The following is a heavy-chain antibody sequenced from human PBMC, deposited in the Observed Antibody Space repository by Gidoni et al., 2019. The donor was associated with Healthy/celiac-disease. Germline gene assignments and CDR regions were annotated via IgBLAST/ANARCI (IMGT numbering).Heavy chain of an antibody. CDR3: AHLPPYSYTYGTYYFDY. CDR2: IYWDDDK. V-gene: IGHV2-5*02. Sequence: QITLKESGRTLVKPTQTLTLTCTFSGFSLTTSGVGVGWIRQPPGKALEWLTLIYWDDDKRYSPSLKSRLTITKDTSKNQVVLTMTNMDPVDTGTYYCAHLPPYSYTYGTYYFDYWGQGTLVTVSS. J-gene: IGHJ4*02. CDR1: GFSLTTSGVG. D-gene: IGHD5-18*01.